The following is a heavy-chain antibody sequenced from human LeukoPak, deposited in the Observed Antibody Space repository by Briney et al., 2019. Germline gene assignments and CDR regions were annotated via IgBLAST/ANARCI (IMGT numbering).Heavy chain of an antibody. CDR1: GGTFSSYA. D-gene: IGHD5-18*01. Sequence: SVKVSCKASGGTFSSYAISWVRQAPGQGLEWMGGIIPIFGTVNYAQKFQGRVTITADESTSTAYMELSSLRSEDTAMYYCASTDRGYSYGWDYYFDYWGQGTLVTVSS. CDR2: IIPIFGTV. CDR3: ASTDRGYSYGWDYYFDY. J-gene: IGHJ4*02. V-gene: IGHV1-69*01.